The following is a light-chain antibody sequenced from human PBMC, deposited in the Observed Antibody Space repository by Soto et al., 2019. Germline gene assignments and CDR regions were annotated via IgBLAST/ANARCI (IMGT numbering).Light chain of an antibody. V-gene: IGLV2-14*01. J-gene: IGLJ1*01. CDR2: EVT. CDR3: SSYTTSSTRV. Sequence: QSVLTQPASVSGYPGQSIAISCTGSSSDIGIYKYVSWYQQHPGKVPKLIIYEVTNRPSGVSNHFSGSKSGNTASLTISGLQAEDEADYYCSSYTTSSTRVFGPGTKVTVL. CDR1: SSDIGIYKY.